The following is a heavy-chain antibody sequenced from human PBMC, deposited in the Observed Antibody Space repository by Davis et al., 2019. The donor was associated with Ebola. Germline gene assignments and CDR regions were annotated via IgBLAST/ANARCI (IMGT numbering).Heavy chain of an antibody. V-gene: IGHV3-7*01. CDR3: ARDGYYGSGSYPRLYYYYYYGMDV. D-gene: IGHD3-10*01. CDR1: GFTFSSYW. CDR2: IKQDGSEK. Sequence: GESLKISCAASGFTFSSYWMSWVRQAPGKGLEWVANIKQDGSEKYYVDSVKGRFTISRDNAKNSLYLQMNSLRAEDTAVYYCARDGYYGSGSYPRLYYYYYYGMDVWGQGTTVTVSS. J-gene: IGHJ6*02.